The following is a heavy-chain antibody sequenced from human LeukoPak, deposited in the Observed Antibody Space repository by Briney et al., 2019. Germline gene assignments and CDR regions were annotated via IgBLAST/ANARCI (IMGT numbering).Heavy chain of an antibody. CDR3: AKDQAPYTSGSHAGGFDY. CDR2: IRYDGGNK. V-gene: IGHV3-30*02. CDR1: KFIFSKYG. J-gene: IGHJ4*02. Sequence: PGGSLRLSCAASKFIFSKYGMHWVRQAPGKGLEWVAFIRYDGGNKYYVDSVKGRFTISRDDSKNTLYLVMSSLRAEDTAVYYCAKDQAPYTSGSHAGGFDYWGQGTLVTVSS. D-gene: IGHD6-19*01.